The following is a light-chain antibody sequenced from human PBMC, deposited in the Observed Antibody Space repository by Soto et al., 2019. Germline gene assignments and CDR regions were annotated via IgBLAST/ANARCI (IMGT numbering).Light chain of an antibody. CDR2: GAS. CDR1: QIVTSTS. CDR3: KQYGSSPLT. Sequence: EIVLTQSPGTLSLSPGERATLSCRASQIVTSTSLAWYQQKPGQAPRLLIFGASSRATGIPDRFSGSGSGTEFTLTISRLEPEDLAVYYCKQYGSSPLTFGPGTKVDFK. J-gene: IGKJ3*01. V-gene: IGKV3-20*01.